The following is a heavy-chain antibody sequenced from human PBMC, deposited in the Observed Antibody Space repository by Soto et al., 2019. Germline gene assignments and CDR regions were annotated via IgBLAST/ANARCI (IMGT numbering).Heavy chain of an antibody. CDR3: ARDDLGYCSGGSCYSIDY. J-gene: IGHJ4*02. Sequence: ASVKGSCKASGYTFTSYYMHWVRQAPGQGLEWMGIINPSGGSTSYAQKFQGRVTMTRDTSTSTVYMELSSLRSEDTAVYYCARDDLGYCSGGSCYSIDYWGQGTLVTVSS. CDR1: GYTFTSYY. CDR2: INPSGGST. V-gene: IGHV1-46*01. D-gene: IGHD2-15*01.